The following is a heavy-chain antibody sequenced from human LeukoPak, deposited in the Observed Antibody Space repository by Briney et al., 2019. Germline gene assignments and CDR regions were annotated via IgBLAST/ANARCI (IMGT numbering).Heavy chain of an antibody. CDR1: AFTFSSFE. CDR3: ARGPGYSSSWYPRYFDY. V-gene: IGHV3-48*03. Sequence: GGSLRLSCAASAFTFSSFEMSWVRQAPGKGLEWVSYISSSGSAIYYADSVKGRFTISRDSAENSLYLQMNSLRDEDTAIYYCARGPGYSSSWYPRYFDYWGQGTQVTASS. CDR2: ISSSGSAI. D-gene: IGHD6-13*01. J-gene: IGHJ4*02.